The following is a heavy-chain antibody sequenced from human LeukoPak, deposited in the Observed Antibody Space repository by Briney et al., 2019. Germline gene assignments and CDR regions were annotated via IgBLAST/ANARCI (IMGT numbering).Heavy chain of an antibody. CDR1: GFTSSDYY. Sequence: GSLRISCAASGFTSSDYYMSWIRQPPGKGLEWIGEINHDGSTHYNPSLKSRVTISVDTSKNQFSLKLSSVTAADTAVYYCARGFGYVWGQGTTVTVSS. V-gene: IGHV4-34*01. D-gene: IGHD3-16*01. CDR3: ARGFGYV. J-gene: IGHJ6*02. CDR2: INHDGST.